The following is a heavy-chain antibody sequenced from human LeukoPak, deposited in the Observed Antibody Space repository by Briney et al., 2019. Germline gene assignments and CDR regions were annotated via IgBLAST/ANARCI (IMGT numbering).Heavy chain of an antibody. CDR3: ARDDGDLDY. D-gene: IGHD4-17*01. CDR1: GFPLSSYW. J-gene: IGHJ4*02. V-gene: IGHV3-74*01. CDR2: INSDGIST. Sequence: GGSLSISCAASGFPLSSYWMHWVRQAPGKGLVWVSRINSDGISTNYADSVKGRFTISKDNAKNTLYLQMDSLRAEDTAMYYCARDDGDLDYWGQGTLVTVSS.